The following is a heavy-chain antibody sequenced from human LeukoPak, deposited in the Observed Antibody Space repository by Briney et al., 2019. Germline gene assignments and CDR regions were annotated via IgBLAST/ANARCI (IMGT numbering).Heavy chain of an antibody. CDR2: IIPIFGTA. Sequence: SVKVSCKASGGTFSSYAISWVRQAPRQGLEWMGGIIPIFGTANYAQKFQGRVTITADESTSTAYMELSSLRSEDTAVYYCARGFKTRYYDFWSGYFDYWGQGTLVTVSS. CDR1: GGTFSSYA. J-gene: IGHJ4*02. CDR3: ARGFKTRYYDFWSGYFDY. V-gene: IGHV1-69*13. D-gene: IGHD3-3*01.